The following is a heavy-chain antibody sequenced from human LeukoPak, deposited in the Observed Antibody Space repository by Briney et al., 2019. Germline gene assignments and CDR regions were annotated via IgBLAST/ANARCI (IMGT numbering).Heavy chain of an antibody. J-gene: IGHJ4*02. CDR2: INPGGGST. V-gene: IGHV1-46*01. Sequence: ASVKVSCKASGYTFTSYYMHWVRQAPGQGLEWMGIINPGGGSTSYAQKFQGRVTMTRDTSTSTVYMELSSLRSEDTAVYYCAREEAAAGTDYWGQGTLVTVSS. D-gene: IGHD6-13*01. CDR1: GYTFTSYY. CDR3: AREEAAAGTDY.